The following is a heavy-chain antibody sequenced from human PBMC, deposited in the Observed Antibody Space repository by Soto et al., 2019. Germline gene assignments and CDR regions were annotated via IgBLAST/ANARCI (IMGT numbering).Heavy chain of an antibody. CDR2: ISPIFGTL. J-gene: IGHJ4*02. Sequence: QVQLVQSGAEVKKPGSSVRVSCKASGGTFSSYTISWVRQAPGQGLECMAGISPIFGTLIYAQKFQDRVTIAAEDSTMTTYMEMKRLTSEDTAVYYWARVVVASRLSLDYRSQGTLVTIS. D-gene: IGHD2-21*01. CDR3: ARVVVASRLSLDY. V-gene: IGHV1-69*01. CDR1: GGTFSSYT.